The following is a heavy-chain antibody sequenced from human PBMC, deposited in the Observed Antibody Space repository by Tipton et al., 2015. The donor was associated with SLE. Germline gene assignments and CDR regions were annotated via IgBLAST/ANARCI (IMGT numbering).Heavy chain of an antibody. CDR3: AREINEGVPDAFDI. V-gene: IGHV4-34*01. Sequence: TLSLTCAVYGGSFSGYYWSWIRQPPGEGLEWIGEINHSGSTNYNPSLKSRVTISVDTSKNQFSLKLSSVTAADTAVYYCAREINEGVPDAFDIWGQGTMVTVSS. J-gene: IGHJ3*02. D-gene: IGHD1-1*01. CDR1: GGSFSGYY. CDR2: INHSGST.